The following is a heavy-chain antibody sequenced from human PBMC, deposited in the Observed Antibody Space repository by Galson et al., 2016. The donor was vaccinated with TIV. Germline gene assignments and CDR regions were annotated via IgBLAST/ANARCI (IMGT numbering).Heavy chain of an antibody. D-gene: IGHD3-16*01. CDR3: AKGTEYYEV. V-gene: IGHV5-51*03. Sequence: QSGAEVTKPGESLIISCKASGYMFSAHWFGWVRQMPGQGPEWIGIMNPGDSETRYSPSFEGQVTISADNSISTAYLQWHSLKASDTAVYYCAKGTEYYEVWGQGTLCLVSS. CDR1: GYMFSAHW. CDR2: MNPGDSET. J-gene: IGHJ4*02.